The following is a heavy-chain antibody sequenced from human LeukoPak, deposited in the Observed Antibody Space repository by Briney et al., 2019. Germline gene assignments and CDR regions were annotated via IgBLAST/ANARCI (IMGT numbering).Heavy chain of an antibody. D-gene: IGHD3-3*01. CDR1: GYTFTSYD. Sequence: VASVKVSCKASGYTFTSYDINWVRQASGQGLEWMGWMNPNSGNTGYAQKFQGRVTMTRNTSISTAYMELSSLRSEDTAVYYCARMEWWPTREEDFDYWGQGTLVTISS. J-gene: IGHJ4*02. V-gene: IGHV1-8*01. CDR3: ARMEWWPTREEDFDY. CDR2: MNPNSGNT.